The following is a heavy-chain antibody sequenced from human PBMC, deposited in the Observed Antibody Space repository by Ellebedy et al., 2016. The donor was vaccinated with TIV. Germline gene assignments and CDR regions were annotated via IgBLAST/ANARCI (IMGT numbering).Heavy chain of an antibody. CDR1: GFTFSTYV. V-gene: IGHV3-23*01. CDR3: AKMFPSGSLDMNFNF. Sequence: GESLRISXAASGFTFSTYVMTWVRQAPGKGLEWVGGISGSADNTFYTDSVKGRFTISRDNSKNTLYLLKHSLRVEDTAVYYCAKMFPSGSLDMNFNFWGQGTLVTVSS. J-gene: IGHJ4*02. D-gene: IGHD1-26*01. CDR2: ISGSADNT.